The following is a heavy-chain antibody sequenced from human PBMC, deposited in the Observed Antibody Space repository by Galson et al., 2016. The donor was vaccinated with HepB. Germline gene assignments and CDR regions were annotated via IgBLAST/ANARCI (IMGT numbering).Heavy chain of an antibody. J-gene: IGHJ4*02. CDR3: TRVHREGIAAAGFQI. CDR2: INTDGSST. Sequence: SLRLSCAASGFPFSKYWMHWVRQAPGKGLVWVSRINTDGSSTTYADSVKGRFTISRDNAKNPLYLQMNSLRPEGTAVYYCTRVHREGIAAAGFQIWGQGNLVTVSS. CDR1: GFPFSKYW. V-gene: IGHV3-74*01. D-gene: IGHD6-13*01.